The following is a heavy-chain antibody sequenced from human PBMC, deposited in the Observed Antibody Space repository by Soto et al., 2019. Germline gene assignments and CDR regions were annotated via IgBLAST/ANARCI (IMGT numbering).Heavy chain of an antibody. CDR1: GFTFSSYG. CDR3: AKEIGYALYYYYGMDV. J-gene: IGHJ6*02. Sequence: PGGSLRLSCAASGFTFSSYGMHWVRQAPGKGLEWVAVISYDGSNKYYADSVKGRFTISRDNSKNTLYLQMNSLRAEDTAVYYCAKEIGYALYYYYGMDVWGQGTTVTVSS. D-gene: IGHD2-2*01. V-gene: IGHV3-30*18. CDR2: ISYDGSNK.